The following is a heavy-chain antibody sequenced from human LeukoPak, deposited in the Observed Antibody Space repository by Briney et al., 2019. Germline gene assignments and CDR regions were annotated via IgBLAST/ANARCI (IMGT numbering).Heavy chain of an antibody. V-gene: IGHV4-61*01. D-gene: IGHD3-3*01. CDR1: GGSISSSSYY. CDR2: IYYSGST. J-gene: IGHJ5*02. Sequence: SETLSLTCTVSGGSISSSSYYWSWIRQPPGKGLEWIGYIYYSGSTNYNPSLKSRVTISVDTSKNQFSLKLSSVTAADTAVYYCARSPLYYDFWSGLGRFDPWGQGTLVTVSS. CDR3: ARSPLYYDFWSGLGRFDP.